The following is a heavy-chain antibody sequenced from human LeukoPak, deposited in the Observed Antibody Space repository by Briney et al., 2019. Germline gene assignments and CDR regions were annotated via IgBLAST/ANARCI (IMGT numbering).Heavy chain of an antibody. D-gene: IGHD1-7*01. CDR2: ISWNSGSI. CDR1: GFTFDDYA. J-gene: IGHJ3*02. CDR3: AKKGTVDI. Sequence: PGRSLRLSCAASGFTFDDYAMHWVRQAPGKGLEWVSGISWNSGSIGYADSVKGRFTISRDNAKNSLYLQMNSLRAEDTAVYYCAKKGTVDIWGQGTMVTVSS. V-gene: IGHV3-9*01.